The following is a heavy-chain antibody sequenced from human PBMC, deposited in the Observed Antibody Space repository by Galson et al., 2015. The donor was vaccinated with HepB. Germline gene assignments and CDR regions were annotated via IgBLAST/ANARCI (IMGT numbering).Heavy chain of an antibody. CDR1: GFTFSSYG. J-gene: IGHJ4*02. CDR3: ARGHYSSSLSWPYYFDY. V-gene: IGHV3-33*01. CDR2: IWYDGSNK. Sequence: SLRLSCAASGFTFSSYGMHWVRQAPGKGLEWVAVIWYDGSNKYYADSVKGRFTISRDNSKNTLYLQMNSLRAEDTAVYYCARGHYSSSLSWPYYFDYWGQGTLVTVSS. D-gene: IGHD6-13*01.